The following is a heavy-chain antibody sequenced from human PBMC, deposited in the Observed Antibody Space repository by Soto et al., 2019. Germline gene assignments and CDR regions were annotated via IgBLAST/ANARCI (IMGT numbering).Heavy chain of an antibody. Sequence: EVQLVESGGGLVKPGGSLRLSCAASGFTFSSYSMNWVRQAPGKGLEWVSSISSSSSYIYYADSVKGRFTISRDNAKNSLYLQMNSLRAEDTAVYYCARDPNRYNWNYADYYYGMDVWGQGTTVTVSS. V-gene: IGHV3-21*01. CDR2: ISSSSSYI. J-gene: IGHJ6*02. D-gene: IGHD1-7*01. CDR3: ARDPNRYNWNYADYYYGMDV. CDR1: GFTFSSYS.